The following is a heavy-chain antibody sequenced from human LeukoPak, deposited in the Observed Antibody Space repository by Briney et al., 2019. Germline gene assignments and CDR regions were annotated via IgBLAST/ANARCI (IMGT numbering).Heavy chain of an antibody. V-gene: IGHV3-15*01. CDR1: GFTVSTNY. CDR3: TTDESNSFFY. J-gene: IGHJ4*02. Sequence: GGSLRLSCAASGFTVSTNYMSWVRQAPGKGLEWAGRITSRADGGTMDYAAPVKGRFTISRDDSKNTLYLQMNSPKTEDTAVYYCTTDESNSFFYWGQGTLVTVSS. D-gene: IGHD2/OR15-2a*01. CDR2: ITSRADGGTM.